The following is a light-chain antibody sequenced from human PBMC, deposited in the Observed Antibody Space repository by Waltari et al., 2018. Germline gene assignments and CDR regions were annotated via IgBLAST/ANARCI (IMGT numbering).Light chain of an antibody. Sequence: QSALTQPASVSGSPGQSITISCPGTSGAIGGYPYVSCYQQHPGNAPTLMIYDVTRWPSGVSNRCSGSKSGNTASLTISGLQAEDEADYYCTSYTSTNTVIFGGGTKVTV. V-gene: IGLV2-14*03. CDR3: TSYTSTNTVI. CDR1: SGAIGGYPY. J-gene: IGLJ2*01. CDR2: DVT.